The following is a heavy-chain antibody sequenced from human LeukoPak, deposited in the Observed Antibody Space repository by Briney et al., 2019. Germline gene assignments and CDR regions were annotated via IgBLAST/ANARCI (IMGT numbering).Heavy chain of an antibody. Sequence: SETLSLTCAVSGGSISSSNWWSWVRQPPGKGLEWIGEIYHSGSTNYNPSLKSRVTISVDKSKNQFSLKLSPVTAADTAVYYCVTIFGVVIPHYYYYYCMDVWGKGTTVTVSS. CDR3: VTIFGVVIPHYYYYYCMDV. V-gene: IGHV4-4*02. CDR2: IYHSGST. J-gene: IGHJ6*03. CDR1: GGSISSSNW. D-gene: IGHD3-3*01.